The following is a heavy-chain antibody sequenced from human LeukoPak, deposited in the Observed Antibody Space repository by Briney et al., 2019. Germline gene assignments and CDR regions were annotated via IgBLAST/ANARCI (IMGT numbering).Heavy chain of an antibody. J-gene: IGHJ4*02. CDR1: GGSFSGYY. Sequence: PSETLSLTCAVYGGSFSGYYWSWIRQPPGKGLEWIGEINHSGSTNYNPSLKSRVTISVDTSKNQFSLKLSSVTAADTAVYYCARQRGPVDYWGQGTLVTVSS. CDR3: ARQRGPVDY. CDR2: INHSGST. D-gene: IGHD3-10*01. V-gene: IGHV4-34*01.